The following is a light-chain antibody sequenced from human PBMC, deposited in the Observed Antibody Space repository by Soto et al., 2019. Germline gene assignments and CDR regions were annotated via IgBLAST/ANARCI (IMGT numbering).Light chain of an antibody. CDR1: QTISNF. J-gene: IGKJ5*01. CDR3: QQYKSYPWT. V-gene: IGKV1-5*03. Sequence: DIQMTQSPSTLSAFVGDSVAITCRASQTISNFLAWYQQKPGKAPKLLFYRASNLEGGVPSRFSGGGSGTEFTLTINSLQPDDSATYYCQQYKSYPWTFGQGTRLEI. CDR2: RAS.